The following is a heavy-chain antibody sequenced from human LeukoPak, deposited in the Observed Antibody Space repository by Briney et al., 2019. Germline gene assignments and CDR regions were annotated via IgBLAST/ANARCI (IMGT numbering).Heavy chain of an antibody. V-gene: IGHV1-69*05. CDR3: ARVIFDYYDSSGYLFDY. D-gene: IGHD3-22*01. J-gene: IGHJ4*02. Sequence: ASVKVSFKASGGTFSSYAISWVRQAPGQGLEWMGGIIPISGTANYAQKFQGRVTITTDESTSTAYMELSSLRSEDTAVYYCARVIFDYYDSSGYLFDYWGQGTLVTVSS. CDR2: IIPISGTA. CDR1: GGTFSSYA.